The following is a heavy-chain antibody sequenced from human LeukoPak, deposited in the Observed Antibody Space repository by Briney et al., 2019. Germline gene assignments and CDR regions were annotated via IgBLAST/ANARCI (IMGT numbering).Heavy chain of an antibody. V-gene: IGHV3-23*01. CDR2: IRAGGTFT. J-gene: IGHJ4*02. Sequence: GGSLRLSCTASGFTFSSYAMNWVRQAPGKGLEWVSGIRAGGTFTYYADSVKGRFTIFRDKSRNTLYLQLNSLRADDTAVYYCAKDLDYATDGYYFDYWGQGTLVTVSS. D-gene: IGHD4-17*01. CDR3: AKDLDYATDGYYFDY. CDR1: GFTFSSYA.